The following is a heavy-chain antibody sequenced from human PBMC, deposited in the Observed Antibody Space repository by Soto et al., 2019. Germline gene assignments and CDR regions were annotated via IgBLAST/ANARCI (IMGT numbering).Heavy chain of an antibody. D-gene: IGHD5-12*01. J-gene: IGHJ6*02. CDR1: GGTFSSYA. CDR3: ARSITVATISYYYYGMDV. CDR2: IIPIFGTA. V-gene: IGHV1-69*01. Sequence: QVQLVQSGAEVKKPGSSVKVSCKASGGTFSSYAISWVRQAPGQGLEWMGGIIPIFGTANYAQKFQGRATITAGESTSTAYVELSSLGSEDTDVYYCARSITVATISYYYYGMDVWGQGTTVTVSS.